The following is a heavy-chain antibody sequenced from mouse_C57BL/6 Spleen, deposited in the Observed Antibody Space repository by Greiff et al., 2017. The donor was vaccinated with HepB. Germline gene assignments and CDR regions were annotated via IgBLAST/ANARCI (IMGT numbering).Heavy chain of an antibody. CDR2: ISSGSSTI. CDR1: GFTFSDYG. Sequence: EVHLVESGGGLVKPGGSLKLSCAASGFTFSDYGMHWVRQAPEKGLEWVAYISSGSSTIYYADTVKGRFTISRDNAKNTLFLQMTSLRSEDTAMYYCARDGYSGYFDYWGQGTTLTVSS. J-gene: IGHJ2*01. D-gene: IGHD2-3*01. CDR3: ARDGYSGYFDY. V-gene: IGHV5-17*01.